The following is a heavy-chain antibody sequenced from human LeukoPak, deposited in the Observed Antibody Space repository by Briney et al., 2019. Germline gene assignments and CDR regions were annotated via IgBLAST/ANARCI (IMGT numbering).Heavy chain of an antibody. CDR2: ISGSGGST. D-gene: IGHD3-16*01. CDR3: AKDDVFSNYAYYGMDV. CDR1: GFTFSSYA. V-gene: IGHV3-23*01. J-gene: IGHJ6*02. Sequence: GGSLRLSCAASGFTFSSYAMSWVRQAPGKGLEWVSAISGSGGSTYYADSVKGRFTISRDNSKNTLYLQMNSLRAEDTAVYYCAKDDVFSNYAYYGMDVWGQGTTVTVSS.